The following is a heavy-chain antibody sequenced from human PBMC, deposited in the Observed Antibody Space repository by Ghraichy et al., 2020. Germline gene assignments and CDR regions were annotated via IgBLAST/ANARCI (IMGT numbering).Heavy chain of an antibody. CDR3: ARGIVVVVAATPYGMDV. J-gene: IGHJ6*02. CDR2: INWNGGST. Sequence: GGSLRLSCAASGFTFDDYGMSWVRHAPGKGLELVSGINWNGGSTGYADSVKGRFTISRDNAKNSLYLQMNSLRAEDTALYHCARGIVVVVAATPYGMDVWGQGTTVTVSS. CDR1: GFTFDDYG. D-gene: IGHD2-15*01. V-gene: IGHV3-20*01.